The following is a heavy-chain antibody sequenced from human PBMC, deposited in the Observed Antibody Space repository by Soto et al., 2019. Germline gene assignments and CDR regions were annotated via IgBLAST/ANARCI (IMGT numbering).Heavy chain of an antibody. D-gene: IGHD2-2*01. CDR1: GGSISSYY. CDR3: ARAARGYCSSTSCLNYYYYYMDV. Sequence: QVQLQESGPGLVKPSETLSLTCTVSGGSISSYYWSWIRQPPGKGLEWIGYIYYSGSTNYNPSLKSRVTISVDTSKNQFSLKLSSVTAADTAVYYCARAARGYCSSTSCLNYYYYYMDVWGKGTTVTVSS. CDR2: IYYSGST. J-gene: IGHJ6*03. V-gene: IGHV4-59*01.